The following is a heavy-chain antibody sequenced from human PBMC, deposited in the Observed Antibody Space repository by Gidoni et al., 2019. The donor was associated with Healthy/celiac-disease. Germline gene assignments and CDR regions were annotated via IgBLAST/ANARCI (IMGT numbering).Heavy chain of an antibody. J-gene: IGHJ1*01. Sequence: QVQLVQSGAEVKKPGSSVKVSCKASGGTFSSYAISWVRQAPGQGLEWMGGISPIFGTANYAQKFQGRVTITADESTSTAYMELSSLRSEDTAVYYCARGDYYDSSGYYGYFQHWGQGTLVTVSS. D-gene: IGHD3-22*01. CDR2: ISPIFGTA. CDR1: GGTFSSYA. CDR3: ARGDYYDSSGYYGYFQH. V-gene: IGHV1-69*01.